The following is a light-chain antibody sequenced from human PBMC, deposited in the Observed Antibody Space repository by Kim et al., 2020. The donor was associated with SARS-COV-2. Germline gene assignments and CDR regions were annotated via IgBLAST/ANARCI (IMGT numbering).Light chain of an antibody. J-gene: IGLJ3*02. Sequence: ELTRPPSASGTPGQRVTISCSGSNSNIGVNTVNWYQQFPGTAPKLLIYRNNQRPSGVPDRFSGSKSGTSASLALSGLLSEDEADYYCATWDDSLNAWVFGGGTQLTVL. CDR2: RNN. CDR3: ATWDDSLNAWV. CDR1: NSNIGVNT. V-gene: IGLV1-44*01.